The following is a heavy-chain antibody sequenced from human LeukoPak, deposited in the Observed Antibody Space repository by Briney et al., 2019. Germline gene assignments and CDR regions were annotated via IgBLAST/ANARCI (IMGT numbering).Heavy chain of an antibody. CDR2: ISGDGGST. Sequence: TGGSLRLSXAASGFTFDDYPMHWVRQAPGRGLEWVSLISGDGGSTYYADSVKGRFTISRDNSKNSLYLQMNSLRTEGTALYYSAKVIYSGYDLFDYWGQGTLVTVSS. J-gene: IGHJ4*02. D-gene: IGHD5-12*01. V-gene: IGHV3-43*02. CDR1: GFTFDDYP. CDR3: AKVIYSGYDLFDY.